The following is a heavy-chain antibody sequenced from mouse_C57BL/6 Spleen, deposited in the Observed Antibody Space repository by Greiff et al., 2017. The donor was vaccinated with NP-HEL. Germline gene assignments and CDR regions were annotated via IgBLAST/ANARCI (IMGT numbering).Heavy chain of an antibody. Sequence: QVQLQQSGAELARPGASVKLSCKASGYTFTSYGISWVKQRTGQGLEWIGEIYPRSGNTYYNEKFKGKATLTADKSSSTAYMELRSLTSEDSAVYFCARFDYYGSSYRYYFDYWGQGTTLTVSS. J-gene: IGHJ2*01. D-gene: IGHD1-1*01. CDR2: IYPRSGNT. CDR1: GYTFTSYG. V-gene: IGHV1-81*01. CDR3: ARFDYYGSSYRYYFDY.